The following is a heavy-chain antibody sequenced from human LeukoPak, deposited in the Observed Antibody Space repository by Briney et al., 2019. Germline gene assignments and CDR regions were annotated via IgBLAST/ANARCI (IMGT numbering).Heavy chain of an antibody. CDR2: IYYSGST. CDR1: GGSISSSSYY. J-gene: IGHJ4*02. V-gene: IGHV4-39*01. Sequence: SETLSLTCTVSGGSISSSSYYWGWIRQPPGKGLEWIGSIYYSGSTYYNPSLKSRVTISVDTSKNQFPLKLSSVTAADTAVYYCARAQNDYVWGSYRYEFYYFDYWGQGTLVTVSS. CDR3: ARAQNDYVWGSYRYEFYYFDY. D-gene: IGHD3-16*02.